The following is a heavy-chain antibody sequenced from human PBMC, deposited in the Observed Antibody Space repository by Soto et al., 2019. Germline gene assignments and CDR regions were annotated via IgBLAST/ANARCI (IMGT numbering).Heavy chain of an antibody. J-gene: IGHJ3*02. D-gene: IGHD3-22*01. V-gene: IGHV3-30-3*01. CDR3: ARARISMIVVVIGAFDI. CDR1: GFTFSSYA. Sequence: QVQLVESGGGVVQPGRSLRLSCAASGFTFSSYAMHWVRQAPGKGLEWVAVISYDGSNKYYADSVQGRFTISRDNSKNTLYLQMNSLRAEDTAVYYCARARISMIVVVIGAFDIWGQGKMVTVSS. CDR2: ISYDGSNK.